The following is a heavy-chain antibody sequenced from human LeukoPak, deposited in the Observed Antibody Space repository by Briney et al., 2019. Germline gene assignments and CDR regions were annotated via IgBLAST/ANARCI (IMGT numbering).Heavy chain of an antibody. CDR3: ARGLTAAHKGY. CDR1: GYTFTSYG. V-gene: IGHV1-18*01. J-gene: IGHJ4*02. D-gene: IGHD6-13*01. Sequence: ASVKVSCKASGYTFTSYGISWVRQAPGQGLEWMGWISAYNGNTNYAQKFQGRVTMTRNTSISTAYMELSSLRSEDTAVYYCARGLTAAHKGYWGQGTLVTVSS. CDR2: ISAYNGNT.